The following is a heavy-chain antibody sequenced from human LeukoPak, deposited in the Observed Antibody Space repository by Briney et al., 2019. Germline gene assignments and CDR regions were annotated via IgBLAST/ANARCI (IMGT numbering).Heavy chain of an antibody. J-gene: IGHJ5*02. V-gene: IGHV3-66*01. Sequence: GGSLRLSCAASGFTSSSYAMSWVRQAPGKGLEWVSVIYAGGSAYSADSVKGRFTMSRDTSKNTLYLQMNSLRAEDTAVYYCVRMVTGWPNWIDPWGQGTLVTVSS. CDR3: VRMVTGWPNWIDP. CDR2: IYAGGSA. CDR1: GFTSSSYA. D-gene: IGHD6-19*01.